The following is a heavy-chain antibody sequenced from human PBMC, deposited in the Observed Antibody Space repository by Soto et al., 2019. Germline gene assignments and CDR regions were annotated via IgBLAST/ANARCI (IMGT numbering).Heavy chain of an antibody. CDR1: GYTFTGYY. CDR3: ARGRGTDYYYYYYMDV. CDR2: INPNSGGT. V-gene: IGHV1-2*04. J-gene: IGHJ6*03. Sequence: GASVKVSCKASGYTFTGYYMHWVRQAPGQGLEWMGRINPNSGGTNYAQKFQGWVTMTRDTSISTAYMELSRLRSDDTAVYYCARGRGTDYYYYYYMDVWGKGTTVTVSS.